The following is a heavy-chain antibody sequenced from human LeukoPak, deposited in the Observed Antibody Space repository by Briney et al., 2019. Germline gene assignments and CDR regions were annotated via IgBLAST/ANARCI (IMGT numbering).Heavy chain of an antibody. CDR3: ARSPYGGNPFFDY. Sequence: SETLSLTWAVSGGSISSGSYSWNWIRQPPGKDLEWIGYIYHSGSTYYNPSLKSRVTISVDRSKNQFSLKLSSVTAADTAVYYCARSPYGGNPFFDYWGQGTLVTVSS. D-gene: IGHD4-23*01. CDR2: IYHSGST. J-gene: IGHJ4*02. CDR1: GGSISSGSYS. V-gene: IGHV4-30-2*01.